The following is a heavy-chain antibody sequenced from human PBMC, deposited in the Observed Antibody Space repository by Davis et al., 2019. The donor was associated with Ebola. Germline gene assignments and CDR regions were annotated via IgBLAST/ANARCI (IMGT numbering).Heavy chain of an antibody. Sequence: GGSLRLSCAASGFTFSSYGMHWVRQAPGKGLEWVAVISYDGSNKYYADSVKGRFTISRDNSKNTLYLQMNSLRAEDTAVYYCAKAGRGSGWAYFDYWGQGTLVTVSS. V-gene: IGHV3-30*18. CDR3: AKAGRGSGWAYFDY. J-gene: IGHJ4*02. CDR2: ISYDGSNK. D-gene: IGHD6-19*01. CDR1: GFTFSSYG.